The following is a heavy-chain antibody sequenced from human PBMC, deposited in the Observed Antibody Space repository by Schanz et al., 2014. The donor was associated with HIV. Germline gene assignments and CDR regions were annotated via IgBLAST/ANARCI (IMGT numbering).Heavy chain of an antibody. J-gene: IGHJ5*02. CDR2: INSDGSST. CDR1: GFTFSTYW. Sequence: EVQLVESGGGLVQPGGSLRLSCAASGFTFSTYWMHWVRQAPGKGLVWVSRINSDGSSTSYADSVKGRFTISRDNAKNTLYLQMNSLRAEDTAMYYCARGRVFGGATTRWFDPWGQGTLVTVSS. CDR3: ARGRVFGGATTRWFDP. D-gene: IGHD1-26*01. V-gene: IGHV3-74*01.